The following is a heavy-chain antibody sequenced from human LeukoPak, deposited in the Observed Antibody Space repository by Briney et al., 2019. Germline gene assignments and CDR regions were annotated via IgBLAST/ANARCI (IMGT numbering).Heavy chain of an antibody. D-gene: IGHD3-16*01. CDR2: VYPGDSDT. CDR3: ARRTPLGNYYYGMDV. V-gene: IGHV5-51*01. J-gene: IGHJ6*02. Sequence: GESLKISCKSSGYSFTTYWIGWVRQMPGKGLEWMGIVYPGDSDTRYSPSFQGQVTISADKSISTAYLQWSNLKASDTAMYYCARRTPLGNYYYGMDVWGQGTTVTVSS. CDR1: GYSFTTYW.